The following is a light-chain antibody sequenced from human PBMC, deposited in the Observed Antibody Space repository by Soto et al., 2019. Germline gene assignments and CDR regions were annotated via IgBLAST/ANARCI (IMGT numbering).Light chain of an antibody. CDR2: DAS. J-gene: IGKJ1*01. V-gene: IGKV1-5*01. CDR3: QQYHRYSWT. CDR1: QSISSS. Sequence: DIQMTQSPSTLSASVGDRVSIACRASQSISSSLAWYQQKPGKAPKLLIYDASSLESGVPSRFSGSGSGTEFTLSINSLQPQDFATYYCQQYHRYSWTFGQGTEVEIK.